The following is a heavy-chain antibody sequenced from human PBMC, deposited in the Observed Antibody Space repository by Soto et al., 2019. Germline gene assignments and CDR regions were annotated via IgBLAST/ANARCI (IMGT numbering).Heavy chain of an antibody. Sequence: PWGCLRLSCATSVFAFYYYNMNWVLQAPGRGLEWVSSISGSGIDIHFTDSVKGRFTISRDNAKTSLYLHMDSLRPEDTAIYYCAREGVTNYTDYYFDLWGQGAMVTVSS. D-gene: IGHD4-4*01. V-gene: IGHV3-21*01. CDR3: AREGVTNYTDYYFDL. CDR1: VFAFYYYN. CDR2: ISGSGIDI. J-gene: IGHJ4*01.